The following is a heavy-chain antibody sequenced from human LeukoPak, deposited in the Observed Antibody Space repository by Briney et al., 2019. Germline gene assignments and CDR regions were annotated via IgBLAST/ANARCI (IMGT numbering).Heavy chain of an antibody. D-gene: IGHD6-19*01. CDR3: ARGLEDSSGWYKGYYMDV. CDR2: IYYTGST. V-gene: IGHV4-39*01. J-gene: IGHJ6*03. Sequence: SETLSLTCTVSGGSISSSSYYWGWIRQPPGKGLEWIGNIYYTGSTYYNPSLKSRVTISVDTSKNQFSLKLSSVTAADTAVYYCARGLEDSSGWYKGYYMDVWGKGTTVTASS. CDR1: GGSISSSSYY.